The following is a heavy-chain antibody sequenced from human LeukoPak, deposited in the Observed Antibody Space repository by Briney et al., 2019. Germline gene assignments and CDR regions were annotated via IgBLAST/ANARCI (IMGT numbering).Heavy chain of an antibody. CDR3: ARCIISTDRSFYSYMDV. J-gene: IGHJ6*03. V-gene: IGHV4-38-2*01. CDR2: IFHTGTT. CDR1: DYTISSGDY. D-gene: IGHD1-14*01. Sequence: SETLSLTCGVSDYTISSGDYWGWTRQPPGKGLEWIGYIFHTGTTYYNPALKSRVTISVDTSKNQFSLRLNSVTAADTAVYYCARCIISTDRSFYSYMDVWGRGTTVTVSS.